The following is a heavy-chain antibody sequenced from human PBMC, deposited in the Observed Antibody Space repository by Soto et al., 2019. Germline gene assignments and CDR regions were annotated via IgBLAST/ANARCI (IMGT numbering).Heavy chain of an antibody. CDR1: RFTFKNYG. CDR3: ARDRNWGSAYLYLDL. D-gene: IGHD7-27*01. J-gene: IGHJ2*01. V-gene: IGHV3-33*01. CDR2: IWYDGSNK. Sequence: QEQLVESGGGVVQPGRSLRLSCAASRFTFKNYGMHWVRQAPGKGLEWVAVIWYDGSNKYYEDSVKGRFTVSRDNSKNMLYLQMNCLRAEDTAVYYCARDRNWGSAYLYLDLWGRGTQVTLSS.